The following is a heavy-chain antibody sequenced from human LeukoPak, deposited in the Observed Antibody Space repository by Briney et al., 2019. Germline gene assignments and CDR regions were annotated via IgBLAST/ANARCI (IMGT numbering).Heavy chain of an antibody. CDR3: AKLPYPTTVTTLYIDY. Sequence: PGGSLRLSCAASGFTFSSYAMSWVRQAPGKGLEWVSAISGSGDSTYYADSVKGRFTISRDNSKNTLYLQMNSLRAEDTAVYYCAKLPYPTTVTTLYIDYWGQGTLVTVSS. CDR1: GFTFSSYA. V-gene: IGHV3-23*01. J-gene: IGHJ4*02. D-gene: IGHD4-17*01. CDR2: ISGSGDST.